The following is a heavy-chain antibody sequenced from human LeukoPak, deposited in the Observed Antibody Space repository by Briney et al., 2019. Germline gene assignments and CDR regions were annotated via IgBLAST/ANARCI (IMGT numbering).Heavy chain of an antibody. CDR2: ICPDGTGI. CDR3: VRDFRSADY. CDR1: GFIFSLYC. V-gene: IGHV3-74*01. Sequence: GSLRLSCAASGFIFSLYCMHWVRQAPGKGPMWVSRICPDGTGISYADSVEARFTTSRDNAKNTVYLQMNGLREEDTAVYYCVRDFRSADYWGQGTLVTVSS. J-gene: IGHJ4*02.